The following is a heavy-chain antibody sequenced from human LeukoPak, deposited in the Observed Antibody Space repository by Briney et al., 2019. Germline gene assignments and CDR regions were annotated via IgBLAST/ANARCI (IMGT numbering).Heavy chain of an antibody. CDR1: GGSINNYY. CDR3: TREPSP. CDR2: IYSSGSA. V-gene: IGHV4-4*07. Sequence: SETLSLTCTVSGGSINNYYWSWIRQPAGEGLEWIGRIYSSGSASYNPSLKSRVTLSGDTSKDQLSLKLRYVTAADTAVYYCTREPSPWGQGTLVTVSS. J-gene: IGHJ5*02.